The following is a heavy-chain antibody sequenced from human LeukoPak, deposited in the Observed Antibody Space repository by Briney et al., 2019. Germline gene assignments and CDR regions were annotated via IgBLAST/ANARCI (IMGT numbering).Heavy chain of an antibody. Sequence: ASVKAPCKASGYTFTSYYIHWVRQAPGQGLEWMGWINPNSGGTNYAQNFQGRVTMTRDTSIGTAYMELSRLTSDDTAVYYCARAEFCAPNCYYYFYYWGQGTLVTVSS. CDR3: ARAEFCAPNCYYYFYY. D-gene: IGHD2-21*02. CDR2: INPNSGGT. J-gene: IGHJ4*02. V-gene: IGHV1-2*02. CDR1: GYTFTSYY.